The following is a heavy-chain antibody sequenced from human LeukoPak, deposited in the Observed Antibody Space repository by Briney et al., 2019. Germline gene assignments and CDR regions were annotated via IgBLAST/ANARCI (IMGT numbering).Heavy chain of an antibody. V-gene: IGHV3-7*01. CDR3: GRGEGFLVDH. J-gene: IGHJ4*02. CDR2: IKQGGSSK. D-gene: IGHD3-3*01. Sequence: GRSLRLSCAASGFTFSDYAMHWVRRAPGKGLEWVANIKQGGSSKYYVDSVKGRFTISRDDAKNSLFLQMNSLRAEDTAVYYCGRGEGFLVDHWGQGTLVTVST. CDR1: GFTFSDYA.